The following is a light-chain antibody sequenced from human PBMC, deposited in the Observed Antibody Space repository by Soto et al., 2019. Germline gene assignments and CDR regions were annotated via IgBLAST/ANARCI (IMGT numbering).Light chain of an antibody. Sequence: IGMSQSAASLSASVGDRVTITCRASQSIRTYFNWYQQTPGKAPNLLIYAASSSQSGVPSRLSGSGSGTDFTLTISSLQPEDSATYYCQLSDSSFTFGQGTRLDI. CDR3: QLSDSSFT. V-gene: IGKV1-39*01. CDR1: QSIRTY. J-gene: IGKJ5*01. CDR2: AAS.